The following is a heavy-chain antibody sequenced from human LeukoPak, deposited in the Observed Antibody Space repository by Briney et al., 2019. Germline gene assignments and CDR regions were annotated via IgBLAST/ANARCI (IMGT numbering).Heavy chain of an antibody. CDR1: GFTFSSYD. Sequence: PGVSLRLSCAASGFTFSSYDMHWVRQATGKGLEWVSAIGTAGDTYYPGSVKGRFTISRENAKNSLYLQMNSLRAGDTAVYYCARGTVEAAFYYFDYWGQGTLVTVSS. V-gene: IGHV3-13*01. CDR2: IGTAGDT. J-gene: IGHJ4*02. D-gene: IGHD2-15*01. CDR3: ARGTVEAAFYYFDY.